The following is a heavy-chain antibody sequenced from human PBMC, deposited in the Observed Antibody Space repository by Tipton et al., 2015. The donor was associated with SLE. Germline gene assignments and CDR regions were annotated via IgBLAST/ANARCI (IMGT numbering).Heavy chain of an antibody. Sequence: TLSLTCIVSGGSISSGAYLWNWIRQPPGKGLEWLGYVYYSGGTNYNPSLKSRVTISVDTSKNQFSLRLTSVTAADTAVYYCARAEMTTEGSAFYFYVDVWGKGTTVTVSS. D-gene: IGHD5-24*01. J-gene: IGHJ6*03. CDR3: ARAEMTTEGSAFYFYVDV. CDR2: VYYSGGT. V-gene: IGHV4-61*08. CDR1: GGSISSGAYL.